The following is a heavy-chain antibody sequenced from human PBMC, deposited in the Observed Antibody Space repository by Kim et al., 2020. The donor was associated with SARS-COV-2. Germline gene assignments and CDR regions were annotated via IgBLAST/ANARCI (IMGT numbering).Heavy chain of an antibody. CDR1: GYTFTSQW. V-gene: IGHV5-51*01. CDR2: IHPGDSDT. CDR3: ARPGRSYYDNIGYSIGLGY. Sequence: GESLKISCKGSGYTFTSQWIGWVRQMPGKGLEWMGIIHPGDSDTRYSPSFQGQVTISADKSISTAYLQWSSLKASDTAMYYCARPGRSYYDNIGYSIGLGYWGQGTLVTVSS. J-gene: IGHJ4*02. D-gene: IGHD3-22*01.